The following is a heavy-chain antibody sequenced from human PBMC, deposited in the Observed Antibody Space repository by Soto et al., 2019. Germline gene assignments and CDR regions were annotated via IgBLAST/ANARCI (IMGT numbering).Heavy chain of an antibody. CDR1: GGSISSSSYY. D-gene: IGHD6-19*01. CDR2: IYYSGST. Sequence: SETLSLTCTVSGGSISSSSYYWGWIRQPPGKGLEWIGSIYYSGSTYYNPSLKSRVTISVDTSKNQFSLKLSSVTAADTAVYYCASDSSGYYYYGMDVWGQGTTVTVSS. V-gene: IGHV4-39*01. CDR3: ASDSSGYYYYGMDV. J-gene: IGHJ6*02.